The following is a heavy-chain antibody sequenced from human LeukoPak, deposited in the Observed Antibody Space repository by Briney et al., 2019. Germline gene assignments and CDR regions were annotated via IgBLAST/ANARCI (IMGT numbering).Heavy chain of an antibody. CDR3: ARGVTIFGVGYYYGMDV. CDR1: GYTFTGYY. V-gene: IGHV1-2*02. Sequence: ASVKVSCKASGYTFTGYYMHWVRQATGQGLEWMGWINPNSGGTNYAQKFQGRVTMTRDTSISTAYMELSRLRSDDTAVYYCARGVTIFGVGYYYGMDVWGQGTTVTVSS. J-gene: IGHJ6*02. D-gene: IGHD3-3*01. CDR2: INPNSGGT.